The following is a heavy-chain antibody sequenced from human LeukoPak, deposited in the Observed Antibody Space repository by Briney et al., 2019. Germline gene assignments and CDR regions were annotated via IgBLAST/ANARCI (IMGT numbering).Heavy chain of an antibody. J-gene: IGHJ4*02. CDR3: ARGNTYSSSWYRTFDY. V-gene: IGHV4-34*01. Sequence: SETLSLTCAVYGGSFSGYYWSWIRQPPGKGLEWIGEINHSGSTNYNPSLKSRVTISVDTSKNQFSLKLSSVTAAETAVYYCARGNTYSSSWYRTFDYWGQGTLVTVSS. CDR1: GGSFSGYY. CDR2: INHSGST. D-gene: IGHD6-13*01.